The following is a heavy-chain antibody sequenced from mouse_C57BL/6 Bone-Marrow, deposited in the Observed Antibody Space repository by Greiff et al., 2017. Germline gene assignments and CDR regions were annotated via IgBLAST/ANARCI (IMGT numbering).Heavy chain of an antibody. CDR1: GYNFTGYW. CDR3: ARGDYSNYEWYFDV. J-gene: IGHJ1*03. Sequence: QVQLQQPGAELVKPGASVKMSCKASGYNFTGYWITWVKQRPGQGLEWIGDIYPGSGSTNYNEKFKSKATLTVDTSSSTAYMQLSSLTSEDSAVYYCARGDYSNYEWYFDVWGTGTTVTVSS. D-gene: IGHD2-5*01. V-gene: IGHV1-55*01. CDR2: IYPGSGST.